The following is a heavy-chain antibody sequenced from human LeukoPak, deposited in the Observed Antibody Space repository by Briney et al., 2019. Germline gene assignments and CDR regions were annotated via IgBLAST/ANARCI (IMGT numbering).Heavy chain of an antibody. CDR3: ARGGSYYYDSSGYWAFYYYYHMDV. J-gene: IGHJ6*03. D-gene: IGHD3-22*01. CDR1: GGSFSGYY. V-gene: IGHV4-34*01. Sequence: SETLSLTCAVYGGSFSGYYWSWIRQPPGKGLEWIGEINHSGSTNYNPSLKSRVTISVDTSKNQFSLKLSSVTAADTAVYYCARGGSYYYDSSGYWAFYYYYHMDVWGKGTTVTVSS. CDR2: INHSGST.